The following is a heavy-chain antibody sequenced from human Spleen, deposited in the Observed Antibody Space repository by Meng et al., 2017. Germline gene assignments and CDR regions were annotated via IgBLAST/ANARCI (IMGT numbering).Heavy chain of an antibody. J-gene: IGHJ6*02. Sequence: GGSLRLSCAASGFTFSSYAMHWVRQAPGKGLEWVAVISYDGSNKYYADSVKGRFTISRDNSKNTLYLQMNSLRAEDTAVYYCARDSYYYDSSGYYSLGNYYYGMDVWGQGTTVTVSS. CDR3: ARDSYYYDSSGYYSLGNYYYGMDV. V-gene: IGHV3-30*04. CDR1: GFTFSSYA. CDR2: ISYDGSNK. D-gene: IGHD3-22*01.